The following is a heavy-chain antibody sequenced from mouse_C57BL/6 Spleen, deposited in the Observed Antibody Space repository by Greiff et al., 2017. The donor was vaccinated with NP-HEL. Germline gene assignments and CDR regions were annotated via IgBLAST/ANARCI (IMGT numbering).Heavy chain of an antibody. CDR1: GYTFTSYW. CDR2: IHPNSGST. CDR3: ARDYYGSSYVGAWFAY. V-gene: IGHV1-64*01. D-gene: IGHD1-1*01. J-gene: IGHJ3*01. Sequence: QVQLQQPGAELVKPGASVKLSCKASGYTFTSYWMHWVKQRPGQGLEWIGMIHPNSGSTNYNEKFKSKATLTVDKSSSTAYMQLSSLTSEDSAVYYCARDYYGSSYVGAWFAYWGQGTLVTVSA.